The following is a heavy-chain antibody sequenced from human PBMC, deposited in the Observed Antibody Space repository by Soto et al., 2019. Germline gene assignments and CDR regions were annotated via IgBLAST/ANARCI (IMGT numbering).Heavy chain of an antibody. CDR1: GFTFSDYY. CDR2: ISSSGSTI. Sequence: PGGSLRLSCAASGFTFSDYYMSWIRQAPGKGLEWVSYISSSGSTIYYADSVKGRFTISRDNAKNSLYLQMNSLRAEDTAVYYCAREKSSTDYYYYGMDVWGQGTTVTVSS. J-gene: IGHJ6*02. D-gene: IGHD6-13*01. V-gene: IGHV3-11*01. CDR3: AREKSSTDYYYYGMDV.